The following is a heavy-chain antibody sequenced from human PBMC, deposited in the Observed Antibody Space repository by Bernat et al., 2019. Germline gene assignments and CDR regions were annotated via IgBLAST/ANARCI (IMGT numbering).Heavy chain of an antibody. V-gene: IGHV1-69*17. CDR3: AGSRTGTTVSGVDY. Sequence: QVQLVQSGAEVKKPGSSVKVSCKASGGTFSSYAISWVRQAPGQGPEWMGGIIPIFGIANYAQKFQGRVTITADKSTSTAYMELSSLRSEDTAVYYCAGSRTGTTVSGVDYWGQGTLVTVSS. J-gene: IGHJ4*02. CDR1: GGTFSSYA. D-gene: IGHD1-1*01. CDR2: IIPIFGIA.